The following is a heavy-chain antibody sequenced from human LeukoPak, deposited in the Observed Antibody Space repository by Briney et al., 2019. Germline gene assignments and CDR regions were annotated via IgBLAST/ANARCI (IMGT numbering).Heavy chain of an antibody. CDR2: ISGYNGNT. J-gene: IGHJ5*02. V-gene: IGHV1-18*01. D-gene: IGHD2-15*01. CDR3: ARVVVSSGNNWFDP. CDR1: GYTFTSYG. Sequence: ASVKVSCKASGYTFTSYGISWVRQAPGQGLEWMGWISGYNGNTNYAQKLQGRVTMTTDTSTSTAYMELRSLRSDDTAVYYCARVVVSSGNNWFDPWGQGTLVTVSS.